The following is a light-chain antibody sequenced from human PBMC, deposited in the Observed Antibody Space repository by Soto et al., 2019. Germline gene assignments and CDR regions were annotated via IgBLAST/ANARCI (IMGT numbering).Light chain of an antibody. CDR2: DAS. CDR3: QQYDKLVT. V-gene: IGKV1-33*01. CDR1: QDIGNY. Sequence: DIQMTHSPSALSASTEDRVTITCQASQDIGNYLNWYQQKPGKAPKLLIYDASKLQTGVPSRFRGSGSGTTFTFIISSLQPEDFAIYYCQQYDKLVTFGQGTKVEMK. J-gene: IGKJ1*01.